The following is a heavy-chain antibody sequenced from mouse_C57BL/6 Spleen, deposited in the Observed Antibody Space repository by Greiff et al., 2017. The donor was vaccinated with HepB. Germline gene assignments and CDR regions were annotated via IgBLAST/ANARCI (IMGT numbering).Heavy chain of an antibody. CDR2: ISYDGSN. CDR3: AREHYYGSSPWYFDV. V-gene: IGHV3-6*01. D-gene: IGHD1-1*01. J-gene: IGHJ1*03. Sequence: VQLKESGPGLVKPSQSLSLTCSVTGYSITSGYYWNWIRQFPGNKLEWMGYISYDGSNNYNPSLKNRISITRDTSKNQFFLKLNSVTTEDTATYYCAREHYYGSSPWYFDVWGTGTTVTVSS. CDR1: GYSITSGYY.